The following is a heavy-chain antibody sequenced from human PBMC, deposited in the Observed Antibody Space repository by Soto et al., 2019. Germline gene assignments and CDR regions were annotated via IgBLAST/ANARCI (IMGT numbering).Heavy chain of an antibody. J-gene: IGHJ3*02. CDR3: ARGTRELTFRTDAFDI. CDR2: IYYSGST. Sequence: ETLSLTCTVSGGSISSYYWSWIRQPPGKGLEWIGYIYYSGSTNYNPSLKSRVTISVDTSKNQFSLKLSSVTAADTAVYYCARGTRELTFRTDAFDIWGQGTMVTVSS. D-gene: IGHD1-26*01. CDR1: GGSISSYY. V-gene: IGHV4-59*01.